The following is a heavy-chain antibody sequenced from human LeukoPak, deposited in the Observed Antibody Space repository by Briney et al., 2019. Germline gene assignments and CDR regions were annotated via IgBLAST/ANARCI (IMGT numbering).Heavy chain of an antibody. CDR1: GGSFSGYY. CDR2: INHSGST. V-gene: IGHV4-34*01. D-gene: IGHD2-21*02. J-gene: IGHJ4*02. CDR3: ARGRCGGDCQTFDY. Sequence: SETLSLTCAVYGGSFSGYYWSWIRQPPRKGLEWIGEINHSGSTNYNPSLKSRVTISVDTSKNQFSLKLSSVTAADTAVYYCARGRCGGDCQTFDYWGQGTLVTVSS.